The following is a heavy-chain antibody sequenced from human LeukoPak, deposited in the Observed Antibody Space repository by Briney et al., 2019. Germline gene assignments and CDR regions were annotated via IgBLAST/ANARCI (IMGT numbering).Heavy chain of an antibody. Sequence: PSETLSLTCTVSGYSIRSGYYWGWIRQPPGKGLEWIGSIYHSGGTYYNPSLKSRVTISVDTSKNQFSLKLSSVTAADTAVYYCARVAVAGTRPDYWGQGTLVTVSS. CDR2: IYHSGGT. V-gene: IGHV4-38-2*02. CDR1: GYSIRSGYY. J-gene: IGHJ4*02. CDR3: ARVAVAGTRPDY. D-gene: IGHD6-19*01.